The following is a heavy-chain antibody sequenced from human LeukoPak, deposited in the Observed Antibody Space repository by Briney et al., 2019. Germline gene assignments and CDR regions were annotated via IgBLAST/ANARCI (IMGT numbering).Heavy chain of an antibody. J-gene: IGHJ5*02. CDR2: IYYSGST. CDR1: GGSISSYY. D-gene: IGHD3-10*01. CDR3: ARGGDLSWFDP. Sequence: SETLSLTCTVSGGSISSYYWSWTRQPPGKGLEWIGYIYYSGSTNYNPSLKSRVTISVDTSKNQFSLKLSSVTAADTAVYYCARGGDLSWFDPWGQGTLVTVSS. V-gene: IGHV4-59*01.